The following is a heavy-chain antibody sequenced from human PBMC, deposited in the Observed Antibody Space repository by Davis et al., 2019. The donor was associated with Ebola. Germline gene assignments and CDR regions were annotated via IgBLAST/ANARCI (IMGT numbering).Heavy chain of an antibody. Sequence: MPSETLSLTCAVYGGSFSGYYWSWIRQPPGKGLECIGEINHSGSTNYNPSLKSRVTISVDTSKNQFSLKLSSVTAADTAVYYCARVLSGYYYFYMDVWGKGTTVTVSS. D-gene: IGHD6-25*01. CDR1: GGSFSGYY. J-gene: IGHJ6*03. V-gene: IGHV4-34*01. CDR2: INHSGST. CDR3: ARVLSGYYYFYMDV.